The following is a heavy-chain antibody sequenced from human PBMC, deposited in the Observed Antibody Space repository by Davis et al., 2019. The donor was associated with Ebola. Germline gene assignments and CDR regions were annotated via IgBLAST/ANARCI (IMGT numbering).Heavy chain of an antibody. CDR2: ISSSGTVT. Sequence: GGSLRLSCVTYGVTFVDAWMSWVRQPPGKGLEWISSISSSGTVTYYADSVKGRFTISRDSSKNTLDLQMNSLRAEDTALYSCTKGDRDYSSSPFDYWGQGTLVTVSS. CDR3: TKGDRDYSSSPFDY. V-gene: IGHV3-23*01. CDR1: GVTFVDAW. D-gene: IGHD3-22*01. J-gene: IGHJ4*02.